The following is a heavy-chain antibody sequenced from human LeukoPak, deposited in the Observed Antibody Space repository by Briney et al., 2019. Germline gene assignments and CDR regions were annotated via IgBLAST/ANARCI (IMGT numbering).Heavy chain of an antibody. CDR1: GGTFSSYA. CDR3: AKGYYDFWSGYSLTHFDY. V-gene: IGHV1-69*13. CDR2: IIPIFGTA. Sequence: GASVKVSCKASGGTFSSYAISWVRQAPGQGLEWMGGIIPIFGTANYAQKFQGRVTITADESTSTAYMELSSLRSEDTAEYYCAKGYYDFWSGYSLTHFDYWGQGTLVTVSS. J-gene: IGHJ4*02. D-gene: IGHD3-3*01.